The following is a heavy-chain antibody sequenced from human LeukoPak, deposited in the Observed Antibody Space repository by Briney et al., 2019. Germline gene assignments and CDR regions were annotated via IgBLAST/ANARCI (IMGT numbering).Heavy chain of an antibody. CDR3: ASGSLASYFDH. Sequence: ASVKVSCKSSGYTFSGYYMHWVRQAPGQGLEWMGWINPNSGGTKYVQKFQGRVTMTRDTSISTAYMELSRLRSDDTAVYYCASGSLASYFDHWGQGTLVTVSS. CDR2: INPNSGGT. J-gene: IGHJ4*02. CDR1: GYTFSGYY. D-gene: IGHD3-16*01. V-gene: IGHV1-2*02.